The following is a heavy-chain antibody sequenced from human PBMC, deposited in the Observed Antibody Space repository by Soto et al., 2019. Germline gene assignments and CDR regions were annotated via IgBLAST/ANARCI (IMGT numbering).Heavy chain of an antibody. D-gene: IGHD3-22*01. Sequence: ASVKVSCKDSGGLFSSYAISWVRQAPGQGLEWMGGIIPVFGTAYYAQKFQGRATINADESTNTAYMELSSLRSEDTAMYYCARGGSRYVWFNEFWGQGSMVTVYS. CDR3: ARGGSRYVWFNEF. CDR2: IIPVFGTA. CDR1: GGLFSSYA. J-gene: IGHJ4*02. V-gene: IGHV1-69*13.